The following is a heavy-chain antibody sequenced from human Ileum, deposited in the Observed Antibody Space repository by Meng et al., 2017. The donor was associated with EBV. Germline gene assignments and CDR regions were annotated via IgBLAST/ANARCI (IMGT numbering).Heavy chain of an antibody. J-gene: IGHJ5*02. V-gene: IGHV4-4*02. Sequence: EEAGPSLVEPAGTVCLPCAVSGGSIISSKWWSWVRQSPGTGLEWIGEIYHHGTTNYNPSLKSRVTISVDTSKNKFFLNLTSLTAADTAVYYCARLDSSGYYFGGWFDPWGQGILVTVSS. D-gene: IGHD3-22*01. CDR3: ARLDSSGYYFGGWFDP. CDR1: GGSIISSKW. CDR2: IYHHGTT.